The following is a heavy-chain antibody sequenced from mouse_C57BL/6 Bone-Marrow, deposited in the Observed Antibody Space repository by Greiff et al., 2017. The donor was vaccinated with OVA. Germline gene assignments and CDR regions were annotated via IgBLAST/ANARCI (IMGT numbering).Heavy chain of an antibody. J-gene: IGHJ3*01. CDR3: ARQDGNTWFAY. CDR2: ISNLAYSI. Sequence: EVMLVESGGGLVQPGGSLKLSCAASGFTFSDYGMAWVRQAPRKGPEWVAFISNLAYSIYYADTVTGRFTISRENAKNTLYLEMSSLRYEDTAMYYCARQDGNTWFAYWGQGTLVTVSA. D-gene: IGHD2-1*01. CDR1: GFTFSDYG. V-gene: IGHV5-15*01.